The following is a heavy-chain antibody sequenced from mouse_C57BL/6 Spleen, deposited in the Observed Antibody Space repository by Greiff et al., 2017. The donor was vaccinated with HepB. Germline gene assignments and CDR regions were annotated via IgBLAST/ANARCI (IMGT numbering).Heavy chain of an antibody. J-gene: IGHJ1*03. CDR2: INPNNGGT. V-gene: IGHV1-18*01. Sequence: EVQLQQSGPELVKPGASVKIPCKASGYTFTDYNMDWVKQSHGKSLEWIGDINPNNGGTIYNQKFKGKATLTVDKSSSTDYMELRSLTSEDTAVYYCARSYYGSSYGWYFDVWGTGTTVTVSS. CDR1: GYTFTDYN. D-gene: IGHD1-1*01. CDR3: ARSYYGSSYGWYFDV.